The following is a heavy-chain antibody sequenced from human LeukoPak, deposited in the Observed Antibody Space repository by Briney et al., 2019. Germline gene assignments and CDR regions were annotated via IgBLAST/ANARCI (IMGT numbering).Heavy chain of an antibody. D-gene: IGHD1-26*01. V-gene: IGHV1-69*04. CDR2: IIPILGVA. CDR1: GGTFSSYA. Sequence: ASVKVSCKASGGTFSSYAISWVRQALGQGLEWMGRIIPILGVANYAQKFQGRVTITADKSTSTAYMELSSLRSEDTAVYYCARVIVGATSYGYWGQGTLVTVSS. J-gene: IGHJ4*02. CDR3: ARVIVGATSYGY.